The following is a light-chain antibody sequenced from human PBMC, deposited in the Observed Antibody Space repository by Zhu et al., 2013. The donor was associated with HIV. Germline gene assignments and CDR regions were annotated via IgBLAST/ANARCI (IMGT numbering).Light chain of an antibody. CDR2: WAS. CDR3: QQYDNLPVT. J-gene: IGKJ4*01. CDR1: QSVLYSSNNKNY. Sequence: DIVMTQSPDSLAVSLGERATINCKSSQSVLYSSNNKNYLAWYQQKPGQPPKLLIYWASTRESGVPDRFSGSGSGTDFTLTISSLQTEDVAVYYCQQYDNLPVTFGGGTKVEIK. V-gene: IGKV4-1*01.